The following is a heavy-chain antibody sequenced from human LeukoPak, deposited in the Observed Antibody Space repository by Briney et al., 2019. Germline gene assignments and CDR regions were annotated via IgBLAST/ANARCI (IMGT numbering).Heavy chain of an antibody. J-gene: IGHJ4*02. CDR2: IYSGGST. CDR1: GFTVSSNY. D-gene: IGHD2-2*01. CDR3: ARHRGYCSSTSCYPYYFDY. V-gene: IGHV3-66*04. Sequence: GGSLRLSCAASGFTVSSNYMSWVRQAPGKGLEWVSIIYSGGSTYYADSVKGRFTISRDNSKNTPYLQMNSLRAEDTAVYYCARHRGYCSSTSCYPYYFDYWGQGTLVTVSS.